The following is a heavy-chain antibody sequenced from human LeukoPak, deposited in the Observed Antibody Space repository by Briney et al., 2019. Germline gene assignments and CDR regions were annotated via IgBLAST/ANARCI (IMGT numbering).Heavy chain of an antibody. CDR2: ISSSSSYI. J-gene: IGHJ5*02. CDR1: GFTFSSYS. CDR3: ARAPPRYCSSTSCFRNWFDP. V-gene: IGHV3-21*01. Sequence: GSLRLSCAASGFTFSSYSMNWVRQAPGKGLEWVSSISSSSSYIYYADSVKGRFTISRDNAKNSLYLQMDSLRAEDTAVYYCARAPPRYCSSTSCFRNWFDPWGQGTLVTVSS. D-gene: IGHD2-2*01.